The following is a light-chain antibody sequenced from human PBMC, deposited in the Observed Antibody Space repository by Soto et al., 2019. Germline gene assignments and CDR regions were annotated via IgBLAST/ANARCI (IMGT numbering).Light chain of an antibody. V-gene: IGKV1-39*01. Sequence: IQMTQSPSSLSASVLAMVTITFLASQTINNNLNWYQQKPGKAPKLLIYGASSLQSGVPSRFSGSGSGTEFTLTISSLQPEDFATYYCQQSYSTPLTFGGGTKVDIK. CDR1: QTINNN. CDR3: QQSYSTPLT. J-gene: IGKJ4*01. CDR2: GAS.